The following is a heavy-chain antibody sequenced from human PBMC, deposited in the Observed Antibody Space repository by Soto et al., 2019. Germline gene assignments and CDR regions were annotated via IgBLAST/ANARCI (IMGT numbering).Heavy chain of an antibody. D-gene: IGHD3-10*01. CDR2: IDPGDSDA. J-gene: IGHJ4*02. V-gene: IGHV5-51*01. Sequence: PGESLKISCKGSGYSFTSNWIGWVRQLPGKGLEWMGIIDPGDSDARYSPSFQGQVTISADESTSTAYLQWSSLKASDTAMYYCARRATFVRGVTSYYFDYWGQGTLVTVSS. CDR3: ARRATFVRGVTSYYFDY. CDR1: GYSFTSNW.